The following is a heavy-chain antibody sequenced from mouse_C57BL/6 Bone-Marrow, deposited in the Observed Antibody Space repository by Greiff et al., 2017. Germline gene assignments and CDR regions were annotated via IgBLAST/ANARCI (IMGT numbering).Heavy chain of an antibody. V-gene: IGHV1-53*01. J-gene: IGHJ2*01. D-gene: IGHD2-3*01. CDR1: GYNITSDW. Sequence: QVQLQQPGTELVKPGASVKLSCTASGYNITSDWMHWVKQRPGQGLEWIGNINPSNGGTNYAAKFQGKATLTVDTSSSTAYLQLSSLTSEDTAVFYSARSWIYDGYRVDYWGQGTTLTVSS. CDR2: INPSNGGT. CDR3: ARSWIYDGYRVDY.